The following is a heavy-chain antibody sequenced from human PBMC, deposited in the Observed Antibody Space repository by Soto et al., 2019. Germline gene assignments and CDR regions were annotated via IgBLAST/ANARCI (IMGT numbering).Heavy chain of an antibody. CDR3: ARSDSLELFDY. Sequence: QITLKESGPTLMKPTQTLTLTCTFSGFSLSTSGVGVGWIRQPPGKALEWLALIYWDDDKRYSPSLINRLTXTXXHSKNQVVLTMTNMDPVDTATYYCARSDSLELFDYWGQGTLVTVSS. V-gene: IGHV2-5*02. CDR1: GFSLSTSGVG. D-gene: IGHD2-15*01. CDR2: IYWDDDK. J-gene: IGHJ4*02.